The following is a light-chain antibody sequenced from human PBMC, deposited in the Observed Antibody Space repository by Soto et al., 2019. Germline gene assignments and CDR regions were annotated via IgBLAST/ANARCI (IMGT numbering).Light chain of an antibody. Sequence: GSPRNIETHSCRASQSVGSVLAWYQQKPGPAPRLLIFDASTRATGIPARFSGSLSGTDCTRARSGLQAVLLKRYSGQQLVSSPWTCGQGTKVDIK. CDR3: QQLVSSPWT. CDR1: QSVGSV. CDR2: DAS. V-gene: IGKV3-15*01. J-gene: IGKJ1*01.